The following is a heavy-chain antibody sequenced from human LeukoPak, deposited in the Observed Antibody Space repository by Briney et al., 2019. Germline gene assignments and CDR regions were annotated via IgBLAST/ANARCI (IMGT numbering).Heavy chain of an antibody. Sequence: GGSLRLSCAASGFTFSSYAMSWVRQAPGKGLEWVSAISGSGGSTYYADSVKGRFTISRDNSKNTLYLQMNSLRAEDTAVYYCAKGRTVDTYVVVPAAPFDSWGQGTLVTVSS. D-gene: IGHD2-2*01. V-gene: IGHV3-23*01. CDR2: ISGSGGST. CDR3: AKGRTVDTYVVVPAAPFDS. CDR1: GFTFSSYA. J-gene: IGHJ4*02.